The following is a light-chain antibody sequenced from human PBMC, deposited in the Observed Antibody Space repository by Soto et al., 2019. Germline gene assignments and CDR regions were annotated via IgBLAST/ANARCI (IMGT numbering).Light chain of an antibody. CDR3: QQSYRKT. V-gene: IGKV3-20*01. CDR1: QSVSNNY. J-gene: IGKJ1*01. CDR2: GAS. Sequence: EIVLTHSPGTLSLSPGEISTLACRASQSVSNNYLAWYQQKPGQAPRLLIYGASNRATGIPDRFSGSGSGTDFTLTISRLEPEDFAVYYCQQSYRKTFGQGTKVDIK.